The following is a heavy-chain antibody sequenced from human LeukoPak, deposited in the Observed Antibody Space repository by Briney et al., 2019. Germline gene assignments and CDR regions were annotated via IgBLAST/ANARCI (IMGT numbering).Heavy chain of an antibody. J-gene: IGHJ6*02. D-gene: IGHD2-15*01. CDR2: ISSSSSYI. CDR1: GFTFSSYS. CDR3: ARYSGDPQGMDV. Sequence: GGSLRLSCAASGFTFSSYSMNWVRQAPGKGLEWVSSISSSSSYIYYADSVKGRFTLSRDNAKNSLYLQMNSLRDEDTAVYYCARYSGDPQGMDVWGQGTTVTVSS. V-gene: IGHV3-21*01.